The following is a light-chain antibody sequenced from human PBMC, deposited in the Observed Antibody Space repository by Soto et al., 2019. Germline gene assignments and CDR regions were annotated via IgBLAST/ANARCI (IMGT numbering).Light chain of an antibody. CDR3: CSYAGSSTLYV. CDR2: EVS. CDR1: SSDVGSYNL. J-gene: IGLJ1*01. Sequence: QSVLTQPASVSGSPGQSITISCTGTSSDVGSYNLVSWYQQHPGKATKLMIYEVSKRPSGVSNRFSGSKSGNTASLIISGLQVEDEADYYCCSYAGSSTLYVFGTGTKVTVL. V-gene: IGLV2-23*02.